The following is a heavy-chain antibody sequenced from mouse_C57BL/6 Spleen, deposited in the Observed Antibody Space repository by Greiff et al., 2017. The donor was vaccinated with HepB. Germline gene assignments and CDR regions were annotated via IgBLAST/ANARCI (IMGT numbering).Heavy chain of an antibody. CDR1: GFTFSSYA. V-gene: IGHV5-4*01. D-gene: IGHD2-2*01. Sequence: DVQLQESGGGLVKPGGSLKLSCAASGFTFSSYAMSWVRQTPEKRLEWVATISDGGSYTYYPDNVKGRFTISRDNAKNNLYLQMSHLKSEDTAMYYCAMVTTSAYWGQGTLVTVSA. CDR3: AMVTTSAY. J-gene: IGHJ3*01. CDR2: ISDGGSYT.